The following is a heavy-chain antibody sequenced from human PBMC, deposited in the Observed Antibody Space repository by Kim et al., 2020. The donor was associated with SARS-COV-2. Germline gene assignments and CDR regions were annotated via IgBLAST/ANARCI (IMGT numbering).Heavy chain of an antibody. CDR1: GFTFSSYA. V-gene: IGHV3-23*01. D-gene: IGHD3-10*01. Sequence: GGSLRLSCAASGFTFSSYAMSWVRQAPGKGLEWVSAISGSGGSTYYADSVKGRFTISRDNSKNTLYLQMNSLRAEDTAVYYCARIMVRGVIIKSALFDYWGQGTLVTVSS. J-gene: IGHJ4*02. CDR3: ARIMVRGVIIKSALFDY. CDR2: ISGSGGST.